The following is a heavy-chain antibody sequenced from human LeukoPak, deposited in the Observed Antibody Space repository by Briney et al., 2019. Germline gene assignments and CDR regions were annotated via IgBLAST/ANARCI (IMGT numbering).Heavy chain of an antibody. Sequence: ASVKVSCKASGYTFTGCYMHWVRQAPGQGLEWMGWINPNSGGTNYAQKFQGRVTMTRDTSISTAYMELSRLRSDDTAVYYCASGYDFWSGYGWFDPWGQGTLVTVSS. D-gene: IGHD3-3*01. J-gene: IGHJ5*02. CDR1: GYTFTGCY. CDR3: ASGYDFWSGYGWFDP. CDR2: INPNSGGT. V-gene: IGHV1-2*02.